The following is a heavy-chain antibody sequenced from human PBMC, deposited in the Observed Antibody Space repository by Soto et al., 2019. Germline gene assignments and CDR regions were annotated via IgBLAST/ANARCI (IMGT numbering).Heavy chain of an antibody. D-gene: IGHD6-6*01. J-gene: IGHJ6*03. CDR1: GYTFTSYD. CDR3: ARVRQLVGYFYYYMDV. CDR2: MNPNSGNT. Sequence: GASVKVSCKASGYTFTSYDINWVRQATGQGLEWMGWMNPNSGNTGYAQKFQGRVTMTRNTSMSTAYMELRGPRSEDTAVYYCARVRQLVGYFYYYMDVWGKGTTVTVSS. V-gene: IGHV1-8*01.